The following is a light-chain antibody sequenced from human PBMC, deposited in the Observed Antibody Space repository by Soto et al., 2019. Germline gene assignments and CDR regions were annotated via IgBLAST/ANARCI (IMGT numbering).Light chain of an antibody. CDR3: QQYNSYSRT. J-gene: IGKJ1*01. V-gene: IGKV1-5*01. CDR2: DAS. Sequence: DIQMTQSPSTLSVSVGDRVTITCRASQSISSWLAWYQQKPGKAPKLLIFDASSLERGVPSRFSGSGSGTEFTLTISSLQPDDFATYYCQQYNSYSRTFGQGTKVDIK. CDR1: QSISSW.